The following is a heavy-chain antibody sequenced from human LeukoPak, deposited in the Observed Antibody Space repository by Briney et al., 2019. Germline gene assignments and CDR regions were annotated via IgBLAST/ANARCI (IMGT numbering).Heavy chain of an antibody. CDR1: GDTFIPYT. D-gene: IGHD2-15*01. J-gene: IGHJ4*02. V-gene: IGHV1-69*04. CDR3: ARDHCSPGTCLGGH. Sequence: SVKVSCKASGDTFIPYTFSWVRQAPGQGLEWIGRIIPSLDVANYAQKFQGRVTLSVDRDTATTYVEVTSLRSEDTAIYYCARDHCSPGTCLGGHWGQGTLVTVSS. CDR2: IIPSLDVA.